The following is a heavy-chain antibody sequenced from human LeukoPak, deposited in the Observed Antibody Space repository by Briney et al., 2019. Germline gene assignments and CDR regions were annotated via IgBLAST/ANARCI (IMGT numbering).Heavy chain of an antibody. Sequence: SQTLSLTCTVSGGSISSGGYYWSWIRQHPGKGLEWIGYIYYSGSTYYNPSLKSRVTISVDTSKSQFSLKLSSVTAADTAVYYCARYDSNYEAFDYWGQGTLVTVSS. V-gene: IGHV4-31*03. J-gene: IGHJ4*02. D-gene: IGHD4-11*01. CDR1: GGSISSGGYY. CDR3: ARYDSNYEAFDY. CDR2: IYYSGST.